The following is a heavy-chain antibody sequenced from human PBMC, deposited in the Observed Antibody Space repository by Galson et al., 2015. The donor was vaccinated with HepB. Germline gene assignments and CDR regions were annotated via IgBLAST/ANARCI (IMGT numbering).Heavy chain of an antibody. CDR3: ARGLEGDVVVPAAIKGYYYGMDV. J-gene: IGHJ6*02. Sequence: SVKVSCKASGYTFTSYGISWVRQAPGQGLEWMGWISAYNGNTNYAQKLQGRVTMTTDTSTSTAYMELRSLRSDDTAVYYCARGLEGDVVVPAAIKGYYYGMDVWGQGTTVTVSS. D-gene: IGHD2-2*02. V-gene: IGHV1-18*04. CDR2: ISAYNGNT. CDR1: GYTFTSYG.